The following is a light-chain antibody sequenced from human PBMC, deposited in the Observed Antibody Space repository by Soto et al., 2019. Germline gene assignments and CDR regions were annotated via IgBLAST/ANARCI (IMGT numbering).Light chain of an antibody. Sequence: QSALTQPPSASGSPGQSVTISCTGTSSDIGGYNYVSWYQQHPGKAPKLMIYEVTKRPSGVPDRFSGSKSGNTASLTVSGLQAEDEDDYYCGSYADRTLVFGGGTKVTVL. CDR3: GSYADRTLV. CDR2: EVT. V-gene: IGLV2-8*01. J-gene: IGLJ2*01. CDR1: SSDIGGYNY.